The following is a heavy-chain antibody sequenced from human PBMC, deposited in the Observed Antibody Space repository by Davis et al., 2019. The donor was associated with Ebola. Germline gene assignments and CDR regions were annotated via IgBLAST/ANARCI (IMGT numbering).Heavy chain of an antibody. J-gene: IGHJ5*02. CDR1: GFTFSTYS. V-gene: IGHV3-21*01. D-gene: IGHD2/OR15-2a*01. CDR2: ISSDSDYI. Sequence: GESLKIFCAASGFTFSTYSMSWVRQAPGKGLEWVSSISSDSDYIYYADSAKGRFTISRDNAKNSLYLQMNSLRAEDTAVYYCARVRRGNYFIWFDPWGQGTLVTVSS. CDR3: ARVRRGNYFIWFDP.